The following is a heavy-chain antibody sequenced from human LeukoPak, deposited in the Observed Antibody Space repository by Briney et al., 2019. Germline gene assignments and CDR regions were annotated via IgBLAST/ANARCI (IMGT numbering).Heavy chain of an antibody. CDR2: IIPILGIA. D-gene: IGHD3-10*01. J-gene: IGHJ4*02. Sequence: SVKVSCKASGYTFTSYAISWVRQAPGQGLEWMGRIIPILGIANYAQKFQGRVTITADKSTSTAYMELSSLRSEDTAVYYCARDGFGESAQFDYWGQGTLVTVSS. CDR1: GYTFTSYA. CDR3: ARDGFGESAQFDY. V-gene: IGHV1-69*04.